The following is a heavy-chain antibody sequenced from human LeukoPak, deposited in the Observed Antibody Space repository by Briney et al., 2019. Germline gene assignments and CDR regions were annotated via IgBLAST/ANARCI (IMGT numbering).Heavy chain of an antibody. CDR2: INPSGGST. V-gene: IGHV1-46*03. D-gene: IGHD6-6*01. J-gene: IGHJ4*02. CDR3: AREKGAARAFDY. Sequence: GASVKVSCKASGYSFTSYYMHWVRQAPGQGLEWMGIINPSGGSTTYAQEFQGRVTMTRDTSTSTVYMQLSSLSSEDTAVYYCAREKGAARAFDYWGQGTLVTLSS. CDR1: GYSFTSYY.